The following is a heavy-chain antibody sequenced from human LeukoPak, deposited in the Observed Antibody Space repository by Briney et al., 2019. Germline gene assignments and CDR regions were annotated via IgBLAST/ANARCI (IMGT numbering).Heavy chain of an antibody. V-gene: IGHV4-34*01. J-gene: IGHJ6*02. Sequence: PPETLSLTCAVYGGSFSGYYWSWIRQPPGKGLEWIGEINHSGSTNYNPSLKSRVTISVDTSKNQFSLKLSSVTAADTAVYYCAGGRGYSSSWYYYYGMDVWGQGTTVTVSS. CDR2: INHSGST. CDR3: AGGRGYSSSWYYYYGMDV. D-gene: IGHD6-13*01. CDR1: GGSFSGYY.